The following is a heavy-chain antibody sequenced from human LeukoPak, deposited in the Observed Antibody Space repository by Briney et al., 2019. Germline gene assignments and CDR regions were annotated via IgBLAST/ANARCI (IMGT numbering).Heavy chain of an antibody. CDR1: GYTFTTYW. V-gene: IGHV5-51*01. J-gene: IGHJ3*02. Sequence: GESLKISCKGSGYTFTTYWIAWVRQMPGKGLEWMGIIYPGDSDTRYSPSFQGQVTISADKSISTAYQQWSSLKASDIAMYYCARGHCSSTSCSGDAFDIWGQGTMVTVSS. D-gene: IGHD2-2*01. CDR2: IYPGDSDT. CDR3: ARGHCSSTSCSGDAFDI.